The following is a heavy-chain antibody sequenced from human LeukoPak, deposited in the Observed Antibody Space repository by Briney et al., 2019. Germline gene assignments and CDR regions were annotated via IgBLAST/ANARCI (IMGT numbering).Heavy chain of an antibody. Sequence: TGGSLRLSCAASGFTVSSDAVSWFRQAPGKGLEWVGFIRKTTRGGTTEYAASVKGRFTISRDDSKSIAHLQMNSLRIEDTAIYYCAREDPWIQLRPADYWGQGTLVTVSS. D-gene: IGHD5-18*01. V-gene: IGHV3-49*03. CDR3: AREDPWIQLRPADY. J-gene: IGHJ4*02. CDR2: IRKTTRGGTT. CDR1: GFTVSSDA.